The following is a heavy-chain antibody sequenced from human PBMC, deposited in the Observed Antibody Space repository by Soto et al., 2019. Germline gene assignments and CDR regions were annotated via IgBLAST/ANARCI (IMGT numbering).Heavy chain of an antibody. CDR2: IIPIFGTA. Sequence: QVQLVQSGAEVKKPGSSVKVSCKASGGTFSSYAISWVRQAPGQGLEWIGGIIPIFGTANYAQKFQGRVTITADESTSTAYMELSSLRSEDTAVYYCAREDIVVVPAATDPGWFDPWGQGTLVTVSS. V-gene: IGHV1-69*01. D-gene: IGHD2-2*01. J-gene: IGHJ5*02. CDR1: GGTFSSYA. CDR3: AREDIVVVPAATDPGWFDP.